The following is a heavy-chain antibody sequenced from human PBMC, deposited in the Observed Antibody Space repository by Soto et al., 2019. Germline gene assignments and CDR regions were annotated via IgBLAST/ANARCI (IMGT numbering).Heavy chain of an antibody. CDR1: GFTFSNAW. CDR3: TTDRAYGRNGMDV. CDR2: SKSKTDGGTT. V-gene: IGHV3-15*01. J-gene: IGHJ6*02. D-gene: IGHD3-16*01. Sequence: PGGTLRLSCAASGFTFSNAWMSWVRQAPGKGLEWVCRSKSKTDGGTTDYAAPVKGRFTISRDDSKNTLYLQMNSLKTEDTAVYYGTTDRAYGRNGMDVWGQGTTVTVSS.